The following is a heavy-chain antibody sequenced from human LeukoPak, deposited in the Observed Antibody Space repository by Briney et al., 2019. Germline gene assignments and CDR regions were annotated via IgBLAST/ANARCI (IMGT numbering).Heavy chain of an antibody. CDR3: ARAPKGWIVTAINFDY. V-gene: IGHV3-21*01. Sequence: GESLRLSCAASGFTFSSYSMNWVRQAPGKGLEWVSSISSSSSDIFYADSVKGRFTISRDNAKSSLLLQMNSLRAEDTAVYYCARAPKGWIVTAINFDYWGQGALVTVSS. D-gene: IGHD5-12*01. J-gene: IGHJ4*02. CDR1: GFTFSSYS. CDR2: ISSSSSDI.